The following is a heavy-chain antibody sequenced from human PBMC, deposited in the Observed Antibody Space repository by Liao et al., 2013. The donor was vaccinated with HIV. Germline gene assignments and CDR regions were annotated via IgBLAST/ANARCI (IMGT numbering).Heavy chain of an antibody. CDR3: ARDRNYYKAFDI. V-gene: IGHV4-61*02. CDR2: IYTSGST. CDR1: GGSISSGSYY. D-gene: IGHD3-10*01. J-gene: IGHJ3*02. Sequence: QVQLQESGPGLVKPSQTLSLTCTVSGGSISSGSYYWSWIRQPAGKGLEWIGRIYTSGSTNYDPSLKSRVTISMDTSKNQFSLKLSSVTAADTAVYYCARDRNYYKAFDIWGQGTLVTVSS.